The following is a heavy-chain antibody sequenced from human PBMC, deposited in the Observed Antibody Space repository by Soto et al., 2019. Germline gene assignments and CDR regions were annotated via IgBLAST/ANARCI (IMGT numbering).Heavy chain of an antibody. D-gene: IGHD3-22*01. CDR1: GGTFSSYA. V-gene: IGHV1-69*01. J-gene: IGHJ6*02. CDR2: IIPIFGTA. CDR3: ARGSGYYYNYYYYGMDV. Sequence: QVQLVQSGAEVKKPGSSVKVSCKASGGTFSSYAISWVRQAPGQGLEWMGGIIPIFGTANYAQKFQGRVTITADESTRTAYMELSSLRSKDTAVYYCARGSGYYYNYYYYGMDVWGQGTTVTVSS.